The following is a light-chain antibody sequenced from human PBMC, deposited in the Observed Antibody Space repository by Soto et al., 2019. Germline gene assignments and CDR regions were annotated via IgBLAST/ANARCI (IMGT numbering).Light chain of an antibody. CDR1: SSNIGSNY. CDR2: ENY. CDR3: GAWDNSLTGGV. Sequence: QSVLTQPPSVSAAPGQKVTISCSGSSSNIGSNYVSWYQLLSGAAPKLLIYENYERPSGIPDRFSGSKSGTSATLGITGLQTGDEADYYCGAWDNSLTGGVFGGGTKLTVL. V-gene: IGLV1-51*02. J-gene: IGLJ2*01.